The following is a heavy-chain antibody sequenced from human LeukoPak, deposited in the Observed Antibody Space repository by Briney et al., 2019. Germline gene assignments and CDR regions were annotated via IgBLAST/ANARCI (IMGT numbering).Heavy chain of an antibody. CDR1: GYTFTSYD. Sequence: GASVKVSCKASGYTFTSYDINWVRQATGQGLEWMGWMNPNSGNTGYAQKFQGRVTITRNTSISTAYMELSSLRSEDTAVYYCARGLRKTRYQLLPPRSPTYYMDVWGKGTTVTVSS. D-gene: IGHD2-2*01. CDR2: MNPNSGNT. V-gene: IGHV1-8*03. J-gene: IGHJ6*03. CDR3: ARGLRKTRYQLLPPRSPTYYMDV.